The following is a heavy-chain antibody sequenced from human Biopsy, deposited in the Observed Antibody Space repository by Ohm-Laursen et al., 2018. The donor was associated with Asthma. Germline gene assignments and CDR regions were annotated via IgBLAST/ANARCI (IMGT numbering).Heavy chain of an antibody. D-gene: IGHD4-23*01. CDR3: ARTHERWTSIQDDALDI. Sequence: SLRLSCAASGFAVSRDYMFWVRQAPGKGLEWVAVISYDGGNKFYGDSVKGRFTLSRDNSRNTLYLQINSLRVEDTAIYYCARTHERWTSIQDDALDIWGQGTMVIVSS. J-gene: IGHJ3*02. CDR2: ISYDGGNK. CDR1: GFAVSRDY. V-gene: IGHV3-30*03.